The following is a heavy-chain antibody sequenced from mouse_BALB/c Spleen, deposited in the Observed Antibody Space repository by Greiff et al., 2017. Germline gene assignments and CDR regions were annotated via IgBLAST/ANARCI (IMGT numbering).Heavy chain of an antibody. Sequence: QVQLQQSGAELARPGASVKLSCKASGYTFTSYWMQWVKQRPGQGLEWIGAIYPGDGDTRYTQKFKGKATLTADKSSSTAYMQLSSLASEDSAVYYCATYDYDGGDYWGQGTSVTVSS. D-gene: IGHD2-4*01. CDR2: IYPGDGDT. CDR3: ATYDYDGGDY. V-gene: IGHV1-87*01. J-gene: IGHJ4*01. CDR1: GYTFTSYW.